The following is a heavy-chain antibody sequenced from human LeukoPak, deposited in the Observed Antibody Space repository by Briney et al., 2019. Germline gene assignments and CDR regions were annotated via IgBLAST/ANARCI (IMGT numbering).Heavy chain of an antibody. CDR2: INHGGST. D-gene: IGHD2-21*02. J-gene: IGHJ5*02. V-gene: IGHV4-34*01. CDR3: ARRAPGYQNIVVVTGQESWFDP. Sequence: PSETLSLTCAVYGGSFSGYYWSWIRQPPGKGLEWIGEINHGGSTNYNPSLKSRVTISVDTSKNQFSLKLSSVTAADTAVYYCARRAPGYQNIVVVTGQESWFDPWGQGTLSPSPQ. CDR1: GGSFSGYY.